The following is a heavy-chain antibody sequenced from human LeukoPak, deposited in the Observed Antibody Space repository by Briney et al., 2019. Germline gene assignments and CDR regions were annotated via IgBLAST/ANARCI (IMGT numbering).Heavy chain of an antibody. CDR2: ISTDGNDK. CDR1: GFTFTSYG. J-gene: IGHJ4*02. Sequence: GGSLRLSCEASGFTFTSYGIHWVRQAPGKGLEWVAVISTDGNDKYYADSVKGRFTISRDNSKSTLYLQMNSLRAEDTAVYYCAKDRTRRGADYCFDYWGQGTLVTVPS. D-gene: IGHD3-10*01. CDR3: AKDRTRRGADYCFDY. V-gene: IGHV3-30*18.